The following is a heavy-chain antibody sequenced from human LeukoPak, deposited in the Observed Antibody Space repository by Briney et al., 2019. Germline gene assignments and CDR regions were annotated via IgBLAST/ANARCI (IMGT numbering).Heavy chain of an antibody. CDR2: ISYDGSNK. CDR1: GFTFSSYA. CDR3: AKDVSCTNGVCYKGWYFDL. J-gene: IGHJ2*01. D-gene: IGHD2-8*01. V-gene: IGHV3-30*04. Sequence: PGRSLRLSCAASGFTFSSYAMHWVRQAPGKGLEWVAVISYDGSNKYYADSVKGRFTISRDNSKNTLYLQMNSLRAEDTAVYYCAKDVSCTNGVCYKGWYFDLWGRGTLVTVSS.